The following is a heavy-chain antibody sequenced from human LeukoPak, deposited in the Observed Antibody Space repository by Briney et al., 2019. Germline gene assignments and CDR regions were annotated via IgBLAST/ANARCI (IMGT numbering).Heavy chain of an antibody. J-gene: IGHJ4*02. V-gene: IGHV4-61*02. D-gene: IGHD3-22*01. CDR3: ARVDSSGYYYYLDY. CDR1: GGSMSSGRHY. CDR2: IYTSGST. Sequence: PSETLSLTCTVSGGSMSSGRHYWSWIRQPAGKGLEWIGRIYTSGSTNYNPSLKSRLTISVDTSKNQFSLKLSSVTAADTAVYYCARVDSSGYYYYLDYWGQGTLVTVSS.